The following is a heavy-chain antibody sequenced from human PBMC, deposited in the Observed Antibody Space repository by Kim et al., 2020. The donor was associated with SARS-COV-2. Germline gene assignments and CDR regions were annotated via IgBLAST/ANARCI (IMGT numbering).Heavy chain of an antibody. V-gene: IGHV3-48*02. CDR3: ARTYYDFWSGYPPGPYYYGMDV. CDR2: ISSSSSTI. Sequence: GGSLRLSCAASGFTFSSYSMNWVRQAPGKGLEWVSYISSSSSTIYYADSVKGRFTISRATAKNSLYLQMNSLRDEDTAVYYCARTYYDFWSGYPPGPYYYGMDVWGQGTTVTVSS. CDR1: GFTFSSYS. J-gene: IGHJ6*02. D-gene: IGHD3-3*01.